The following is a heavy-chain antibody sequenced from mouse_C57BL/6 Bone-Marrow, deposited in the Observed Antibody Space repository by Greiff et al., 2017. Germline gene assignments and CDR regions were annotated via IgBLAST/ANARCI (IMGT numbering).Heavy chain of an antibody. Sequence: VQLQQSGAELARPGASVKLSCKASGYTFTSYGISWVKQRTGQGLEWIGEIYPRSGNTYYNEKFKGKATLTADKSSSTAYMELRSLTSEDSAVYFCAGRDYYGSSPWFAYWGQGTLVTVSA. CDR1: GYTFTSYG. D-gene: IGHD1-1*01. V-gene: IGHV1-81*01. J-gene: IGHJ3*01. CDR2: IYPRSGNT. CDR3: AGRDYYGSSPWFAY.